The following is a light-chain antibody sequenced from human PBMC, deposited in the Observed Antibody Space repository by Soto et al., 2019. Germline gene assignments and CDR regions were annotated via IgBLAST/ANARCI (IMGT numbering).Light chain of an antibody. CDR2: EVS. J-gene: IGLJ2*01. Sequence: QSVLTQPASVSGSPGQSITISCTGTSSDIGLYNYVSWYQQHPGKAPKLMIYEVSNRPSGVSSRFSGSKSGNTASLTISGLQAEDEADYYCQSYDSGLGVFVVFGAGTKLTVL. V-gene: IGLV2-14*01. CDR1: SSDIGLYNY. CDR3: QSYDSGLGVFVV.